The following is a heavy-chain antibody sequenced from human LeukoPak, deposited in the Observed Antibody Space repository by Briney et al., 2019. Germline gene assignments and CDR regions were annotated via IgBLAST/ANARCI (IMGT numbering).Heavy chain of an antibody. Sequence: PGGSLKLYCAASGVTSSSHAMIWVRQASGGGLEWVSTIDGSGGSTYYADSVKGRFTVSSNNSKSTLYLPMNSLRAEDTAVYYCAKRDPSGYFDYWGQGALVTVSS. J-gene: IGHJ4*02. CDR1: GVTSSSHA. V-gene: IGHV3-23*01. D-gene: IGHD7-27*01. CDR3: AKRDPSGYFDY. CDR2: IDGSGGST.